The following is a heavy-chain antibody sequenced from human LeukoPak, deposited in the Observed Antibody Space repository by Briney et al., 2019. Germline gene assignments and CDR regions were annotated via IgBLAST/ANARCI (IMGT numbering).Heavy chain of an antibody. Sequence: PGGSLRLSCAASGFTFSDYYMSWIRQAPGKGLEWVSYISSSGSTIYYADSVKGRFTISRDNAKNSLYLQMNSLRAEDTAVYYCARTSGYDYGGNSPSWYFDLWGRGTLVTVSS. D-gene: IGHD4-23*01. CDR2: ISSSGSTI. CDR1: GFTFSDYY. CDR3: ARTSGYDYGGNSPSWYFDL. J-gene: IGHJ2*01. V-gene: IGHV3-11*04.